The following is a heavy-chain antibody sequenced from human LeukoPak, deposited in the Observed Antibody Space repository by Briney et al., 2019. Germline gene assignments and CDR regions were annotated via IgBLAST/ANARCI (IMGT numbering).Heavy chain of an antibody. D-gene: IGHD3-22*01. CDR1: GYTFTGYY. V-gene: IGHV1-2*02. CDR2: INPNSGGT. J-gene: IGHJ4*02. Sequence: GAPVKPSCTASGYTFTGYYMHWVRQSPGQGLEWMGWINPNSGGTNYAQKFQGRVTMTRETSISTAYMELSRLRSDDTAVYYCASATEHYYDSSGYYPSYFDYWGQGALVSVSS. CDR3: ASATEHYYDSSGYYPSYFDY.